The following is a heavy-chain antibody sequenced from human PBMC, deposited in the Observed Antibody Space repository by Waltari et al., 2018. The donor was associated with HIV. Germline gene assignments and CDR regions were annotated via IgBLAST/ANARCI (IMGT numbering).Heavy chain of an antibody. J-gene: IGHJ3*01. CDR3: SRGLQMTSYASGNWLWEEMLSKYFFDL. CDR1: AASFSDYY. D-gene: IGHD3-10*01. CDR2: VGPGGKV. Sequence: QAQLQQWVTGLLTASEALSLTCAVDAASFSDYYWKVIRQPPGQGLEWRGEVGPGGKVYVIPSLRRRLSLSTDASKNQFSLTLTSVVAADTAVYFCSRGLQMTSYASGNWLWEEMLSKYFFDLWGQGT. V-gene: IGHV4-34*01.